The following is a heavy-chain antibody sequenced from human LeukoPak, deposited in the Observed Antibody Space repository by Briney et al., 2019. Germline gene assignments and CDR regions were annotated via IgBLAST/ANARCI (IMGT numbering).Heavy chain of an antibody. CDR1: GFTFSSYA. Sequence: PGGSLRLSCAASGFTFSSYAMSWVRQAPGKGLEWVSAISGSGGSTYYADSVKGRFTISRDNSRNTLYLQMNSLRAEDTAVYYCATDKCGSTSCYWDIWGQGTMVTVSS. CDR2: ISGSGGST. CDR3: ATDKCGSTSCYWDI. D-gene: IGHD2-2*01. V-gene: IGHV3-23*01. J-gene: IGHJ3*02.